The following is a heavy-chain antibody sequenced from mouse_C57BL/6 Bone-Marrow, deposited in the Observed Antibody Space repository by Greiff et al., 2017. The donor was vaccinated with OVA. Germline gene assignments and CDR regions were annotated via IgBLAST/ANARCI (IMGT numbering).Heavy chain of an antibody. J-gene: IGHJ4*01. CDR3: ARRPYYYGSSYYAMDY. CDR2: ISNLAYSI. Sequence: EVQLQESGGGLVQPGGSLKLSCAASGFTFSDYGMAWVRQAPRKGPEWVAFISNLAYSIYYADTVTGRFTISRENAKNTLYLEMSSLRSEDTAMYYCARRPYYYGSSYYAMDYWGQGTSVTVSS. V-gene: IGHV5-15*01. CDR1: GFTFSDYG. D-gene: IGHD1-1*01.